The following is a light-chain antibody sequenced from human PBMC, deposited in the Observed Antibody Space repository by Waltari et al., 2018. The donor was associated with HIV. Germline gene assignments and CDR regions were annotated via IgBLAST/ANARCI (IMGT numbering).Light chain of an antibody. CDR3: EAWDDSLNGPV. J-gene: IGLJ2*01. CDR2: SNN. V-gene: IGLV1-44*01. Sequence: QSVLTQPPSASGPPGQRVAIPCSGSSSNIGRNTVNWYQQLPGTAPRVLVFSNNQRPSGIPDRFSGSKSGTSASLAISGLQSGDEADYYCEAWDDSLNGPVFGGGTKLTVL. CDR1: SSNIGRNT.